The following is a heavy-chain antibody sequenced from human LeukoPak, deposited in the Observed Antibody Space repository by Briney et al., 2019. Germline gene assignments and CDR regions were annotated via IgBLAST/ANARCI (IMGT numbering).Heavy chain of an antibody. CDR3: ARSSRDCSGGSSYSSGAFDI. D-gene: IGHD2-15*01. V-gene: IGHV4-59*01. CDR2: IYYSGST. Sequence: SETLSLTCTVSGGSISSYYWSWIRQPPGKGLEWLGYIYYSGSTNYTPSLKSRVAISFDTSKNQFSLKLSSVTAADTAVYYCARSSRDCSGGSSYSSGAFDIWGQGTMVTVSS. J-gene: IGHJ3*02. CDR1: GGSISSYY.